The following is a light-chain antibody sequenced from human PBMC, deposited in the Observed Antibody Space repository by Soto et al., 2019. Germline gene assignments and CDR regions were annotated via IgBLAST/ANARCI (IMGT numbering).Light chain of an antibody. V-gene: IGKV1-39*01. CDR2: AES. J-gene: IGKJ2*01. CDR1: QSISNY. CDR3: QQSYSTPYT. Sequence: DIQMTQSPSSLSASVGDRVTITCRASQSISNYLNWYQQKPGKAPKVMIYAESNLQSGVPSRFRGSGSGTDFTLTISSLQPEDFATYYCQQSYSTPYTFGQGTKLEIK.